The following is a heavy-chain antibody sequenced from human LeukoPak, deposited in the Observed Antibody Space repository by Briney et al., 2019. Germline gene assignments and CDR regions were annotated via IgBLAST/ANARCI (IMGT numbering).Heavy chain of an antibody. CDR1: GGSLSGYY. Sequence: SETLSLTCAVYGGSLSGYYWSWIRQPPGKGLAWIGEINHSGSINYSPSLKSRVTISVDTSKNQFSLKMRSVTAVDTAVYYCARAPSSDFWSGYFEYWGQGTLVTVSS. CDR2: INHSGSI. J-gene: IGHJ4*02. D-gene: IGHD3-3*01. CDR3: ARAPSSDFWSGYFEY. V-gene: IGHV4-34*01.